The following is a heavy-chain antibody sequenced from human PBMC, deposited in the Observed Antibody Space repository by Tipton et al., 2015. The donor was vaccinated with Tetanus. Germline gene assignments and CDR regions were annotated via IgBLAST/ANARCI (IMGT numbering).Heavy chain of an antibody. D-gene: IGHD3-16*01. Sequence: SLRLSCAASGFTFSEFTFADAWISWVRRAPGKGLEWIGRIKSKLDGGAIDYAAPMEGRFIISRDDSQNAVFLQMNSLKPEDTAVYYCSTSGPGVSGGDYWGQGTLVTVSS. V-gene: IGHV3-15*01. CDR1: GFTFSEFTFADAW. CDR3: STSGPGVSGGDY. CDR2: IKSKLDGGAI. J-gene: IGHJ4*02.